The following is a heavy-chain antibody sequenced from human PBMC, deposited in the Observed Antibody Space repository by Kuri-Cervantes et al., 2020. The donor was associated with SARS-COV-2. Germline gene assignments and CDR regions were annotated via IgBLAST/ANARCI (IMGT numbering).Heavy chain of an antibody. CDR2: IFTDDKT. V-gene: IGHV3-66*01. J-gene: IGHJ3*01. CDR1: GFTVNSYY. Sequence: GESLKISCAASGFTVNSYYINWVRQAPGKGLEWVSVIFTDDKTYYADSVEDRVNMSRDNFRNTVFLQINSLRADDTAVYYCARGNVAVAGDAFDVWGHGTVVTVSS. CDR3: ARGNVAVAGDAFDV. D-gene: IGHD6-19*01.